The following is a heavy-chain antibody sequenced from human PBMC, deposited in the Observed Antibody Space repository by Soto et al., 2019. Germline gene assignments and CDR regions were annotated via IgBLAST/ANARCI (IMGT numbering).Heavy chain of an antibody. Sequence: SETLSLTCTVSGGSISSYYWSWIRQPPGKGLEWIGYIYYSGSTNYNPSLKSRVTISVDTSKNQFSLKLSSVTAADTAVYYCARAVGYYYGMDVWGQGTTVTVSS. CDR1: GGSISSYY. D-gene: IGHD6-19*01. V-gene: IGHV4-59*01. CDR3: ARAVGYYYGMDV. CDR2: IYYSGST. J-gene: IGHJ6*02.